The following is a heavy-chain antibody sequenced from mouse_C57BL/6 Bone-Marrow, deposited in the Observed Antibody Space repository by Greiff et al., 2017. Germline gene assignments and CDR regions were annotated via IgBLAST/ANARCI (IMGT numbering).Heavy chain of an antibody. V-gene: IGHV1-55*01. D-gene: IGHD4-1*01. J-gene: IGHJ2*01. CDR3: ARSGPLGRSFDY. CDR2: IYPTSGRT. CDR1: GYTFTSYW. Sequence: VKLMESGAELVKPGASVKMSCKASGYTFTSYWITWVKQRPGQGLEWIGDIYPTSGRTNYNEKFKSKAILTVDTSSNTAYMQLSSLTSEDSAVFYCARSGPLGRSFDYWGQGTTLTGSS.